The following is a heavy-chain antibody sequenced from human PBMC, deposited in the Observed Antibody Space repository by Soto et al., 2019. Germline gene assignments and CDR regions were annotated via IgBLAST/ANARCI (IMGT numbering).Heavy chain of an antibody. CDR3: VRGLPGSWFDH. CDR1: GGSISSGGYS. CDR2: IYHSGST. Sequence: QLQLQESGSGLVKPSQTLSLTCAVSGGSISSGGYSWSWIRQPPGKGLEWIGYIYHSGSTYYNPSLKSRVTISVDRSKPKFTLKLSFVTAADTAVYYCVRGLPGSWFDHWGQGTLVTVSS. J-gene: IGHJ5*02. D-gene: IGHD3-10*01. V-gene: IGHV4-30-2*01.